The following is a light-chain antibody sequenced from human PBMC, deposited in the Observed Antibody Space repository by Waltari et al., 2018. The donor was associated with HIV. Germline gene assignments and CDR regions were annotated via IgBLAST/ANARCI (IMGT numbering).Light chain of an antibody. CDR2: GAS. CDR1: QSVSSN. CDR3: QQYNNWPRT. V-gene: IGKV3D-15*01. J-gene: IGKJ2*01. Sequence: EIVMTQPPATLSVSPGERATLSCRASQSVSSNLAWYQQKPGQAPRLLIYGASTRATGTPARFSGSGSATDFTLTISSLQSEDCAVYYCQQYNNWPRTFGQGTKLEIK.